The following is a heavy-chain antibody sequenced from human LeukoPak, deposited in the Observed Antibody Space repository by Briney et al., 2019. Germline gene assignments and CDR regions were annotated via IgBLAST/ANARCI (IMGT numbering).Heavy chain of an antibody. CDR3: ARDGGGEAFDI. CDR1: GYSFTDKY. D-gene: IGHD2-15*01. J-gene: IGHJ3*02. Sequence: ASVKVSCKASGYSFTDKYMHWVRQAPGQGLEWMGWINPNSGGTNYAQKFQGRVTMTTDTSMSTAYMELSRLTSDDTAVYYCARDGGGEAFDIWGQGTMVTVSS. CDR2: INPNSGGT. V-gene: IGHV1-2*02.